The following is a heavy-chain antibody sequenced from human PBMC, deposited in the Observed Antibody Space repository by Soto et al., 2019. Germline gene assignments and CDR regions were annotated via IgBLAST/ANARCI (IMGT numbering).Heavy chain of an antibody. CDR2: VYSSGAT. CDR1: GGSIDYYC. V-gene: IGHV4-59*01. CDR3: ARDRGPYTGFFDY. D-gene: IGHD2-8*02. J-gene: IGHJ4*02. Sequence: SETLSLTCSVSGGSIDYYCWSWIRQPPGKGLEWIAYVYSSGATNYNPSLKSRATISVDTSKDQFSLKLSSVTAADTAVYYCARDRGPYTGFFDYWGQGTLVTVSS.